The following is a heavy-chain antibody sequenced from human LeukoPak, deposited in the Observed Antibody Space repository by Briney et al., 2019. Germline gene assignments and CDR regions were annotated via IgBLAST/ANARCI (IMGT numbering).Heavy chain of an antibody. CDR2: IRYDGSNK. Sequence: GGSLRLSCAASGFTFSSYGMHWVRQAPGKGLEWVAFIRYDGSNKYYADSVKGRFTISRDNSKNTLYLQMNSLRAEDAAVYYCAYRSSSRADYFDYWGQGTLVTVSS. D-gene: IGHD6-6*01. J-gene: IGHJ4*02. CDR3: AYRSSSRADYFDY. CDR1: GFTFSSYG. V-gene: IGHV3-30*02.